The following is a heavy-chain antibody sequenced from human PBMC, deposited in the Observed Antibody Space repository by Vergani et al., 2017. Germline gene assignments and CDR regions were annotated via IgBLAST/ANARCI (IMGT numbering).Heavy chain of an antibody. CDR3: ARDRKAGAFDI. J-gene: IGHJ3*02. CDR2: IYYSGST. V-gene: IGHV4-61*05. CDR1: GGSISSSSYY. Sequence: QLQLQESGPGLVKPSETLSLTCTVSGGSISSSSYYWGWIRQPPGKGLEWIGYIYYSGSTNYNPSLKSRVTISVDTSKNQFSLKLSSVTAADTAVYYCARDRKAGAFDIWGQGTMVTVSS. D-gene: IGHD3-16*02.